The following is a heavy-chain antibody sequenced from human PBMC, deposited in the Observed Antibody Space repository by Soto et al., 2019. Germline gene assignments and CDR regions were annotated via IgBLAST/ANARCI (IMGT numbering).Heavy chain of an antibody. D-gene: IGHD6-13*01. CDR3: TRGDDIASGGFDY. CDR1: GESVSSSRAA. Sequence: PSQTLSLTCVISGESVSSSRAAWNWIRQSPSRGLEWLGRTYYRSRWYNDYAVSVKSRITINADTSKNQFSLQLNSVTPEDTAVYYCTRGDDIASGGFDYWGQGTLVTVSS. J-gene: IGHJ4*02. CDR2: TYYRSRWYN. V-gene: IGHV6-1*01.